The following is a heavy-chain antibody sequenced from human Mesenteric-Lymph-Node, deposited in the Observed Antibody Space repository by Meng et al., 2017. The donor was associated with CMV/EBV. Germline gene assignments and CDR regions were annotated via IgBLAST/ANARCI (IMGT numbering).Heavy chain of an antibody. CDR3: ARDARISFMLGGRYGMDV. J-gene: IGHJ6*02. D-gene: IGHD3-10*02. CDR1: GFTFDNYG. Sequence: GGSLRLSCVASGFTFDNYGMSWVRQAPGKGLEWVSGINWNRGSIGYADSVKGRFTISRDNAKNLLYLQMNSLRVEDTALYYCARDARISFMLGGRYGMDVWGQGTTVTVSS. V-gene: IGHV3-20*04. CDR2: INWNRGSI.